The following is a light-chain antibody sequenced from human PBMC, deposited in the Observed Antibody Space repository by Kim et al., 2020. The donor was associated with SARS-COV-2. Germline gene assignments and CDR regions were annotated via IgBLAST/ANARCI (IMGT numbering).Light chain of an antibody. CDR1: SSDIGKWPL. CDR2: EVD. J-gene: IGLJ2*01. Sequence: QSALTQPASVSGSPGQSITISCTGTSSDIGKWPLVSWHQHHPGKTPKLMIYEVDKRPSGVSNPLSGSKSGNTASLTISGLQAEDEADYYCCSYAGSSTLIFGGGTKLTVL. V-gene: IGLV2-23*02. CDR3: CSYAGSSTLI.